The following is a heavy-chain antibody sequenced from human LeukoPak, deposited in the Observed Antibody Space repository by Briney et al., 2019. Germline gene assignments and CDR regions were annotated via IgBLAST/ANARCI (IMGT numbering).Heavy chain of an antibody. V-gene: IGHV3-30*02. CDR1: GFIFSTYG. D-gene: IGHD6-13*01. J-gene: IGHJ4*02. Sequence: GGSLRLSCAASGFIFSTYGMHWVRQAPGKGLEWVAFIGSDGSNKYYADFVKGRFTISRDNSKNTLYLQMNSLRSEDTAVYYCARCSLPAYSSSWYYFDYWGQGTLVTVSS. CDR2: IGSDGSNK. CDR3: ARCSLPAYSSSWYYFDY.